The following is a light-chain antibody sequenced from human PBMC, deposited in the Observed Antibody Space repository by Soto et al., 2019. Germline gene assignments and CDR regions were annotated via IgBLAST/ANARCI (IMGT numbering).Light chain of an antibody. V-gene: IGKV3-15*01. CDR2: GAS. Sequence: EIVMTQSPATLSVSPGERATLSCRASQGVSSNLAWYQQKPGQAPTLLIYGASTRATGIPARFSGSGSGTECTVTSSSLQSEDFGVYYCQQYNDWPLTVGGGTKVDIK. CDR1: QGVSSN. J-gene: IGKJ4*01. CDR3: QQYNDWPLT.